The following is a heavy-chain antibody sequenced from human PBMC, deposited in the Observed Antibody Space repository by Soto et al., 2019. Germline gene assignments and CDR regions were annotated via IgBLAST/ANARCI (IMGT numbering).Heavy chain of an antibody. CDR2: ISYDGNNK. CDR1: GFTFSSYG. CDR3: AKGGAMYTTDYFDY. V-gene: IGHV3-30*18. Sequence: QVQLVESGGGVVQPGRSLGLSCAASGFTFSSYGMHWVRQAPGKGLEWVAVISYDGNNKYHADSVKGRFTISRDNSKNTLYLQMNILRAEDTAVHYCAKGGAMYTTDYFDYWGQGTLVTVSS. J-gene: IGHJ4*02. D-gene: IGHD1-1*01.